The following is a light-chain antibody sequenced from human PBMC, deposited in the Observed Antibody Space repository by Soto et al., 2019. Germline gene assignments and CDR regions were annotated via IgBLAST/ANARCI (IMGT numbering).Light chain of an antibody. J-gene: IGKJ4*01. Sequence: DIQMTQSPSSLSASVGDRVTITGRASQSISIYVNWYQQXPGEAPIILIYAGSSLQSGVPSRFGGSGSGTDFTLTITSLQPGDFATYYCQQSYSTPTFGGGTKVDIK. V-gene: IGKV1-39*01. CDR1: QSISIY. CDR3: QQSYSTPT. CDR2: AGS.